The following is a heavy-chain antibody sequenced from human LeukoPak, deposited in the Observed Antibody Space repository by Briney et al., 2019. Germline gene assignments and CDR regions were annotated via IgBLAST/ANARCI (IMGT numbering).Heavy chain of an antibody. V-gene: IGHV1-18*01. D-gene: IGHD1-26*01. CDR3: ARVRANIVGALYYFDY. Sequence: ASVKVSCEASGYTFTSYGISWVRQAPGQGLEWMGWISAYNGNTNYAQKLQGRVTMTTDTSTSTAYMELRSLRSDDTAVYYCARVRANIVGALYYFDYWGQGTLVTVSS. CDR2: ISAYNGNT. CDR1: GYTFTSYG. J-gene: IGHJ4*02.